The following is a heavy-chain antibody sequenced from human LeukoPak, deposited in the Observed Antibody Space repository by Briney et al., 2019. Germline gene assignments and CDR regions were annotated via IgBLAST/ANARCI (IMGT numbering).Heavy chain of an antibody. J-gene: IGHJ6*02. V-gene: IGHV4-59*01. D-gene: IGHD5-18*01. CDR1: GGSIGSYY. CDR3: ARDRSSDTAMADYYYYYGMDV. CDR2: IYYSGST. Sequence: SETLSLTCTVSGGSIGSYYWSWIRQPPGKGLEWIGYIYYSGSTNYNPSLKSRVTISVDTSKNQFSLKLSSVTAADTAVYYCARDRSSDTAMADYYYYYGMDVWGQGTTVTVSS.